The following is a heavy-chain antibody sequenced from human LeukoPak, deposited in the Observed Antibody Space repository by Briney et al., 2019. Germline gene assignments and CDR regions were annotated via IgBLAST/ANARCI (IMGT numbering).Heavy chain of an antibody. D-gene: IGHD5-12*01. CDR2: ISSSSSTI. CDR3: ARDLGWGYSGYDKEDYFDY. V-gene: IGHV3-48*01. CDR1: GFTFSSYS. Sequence: GGSLRLSCAASGFTFSSYSMNRVRQAPGKGLEWVSYISSSSSTIYYADSVKGRFTISRDNAKNSLYLQMNSLRAEDTAVYYCARDLGWGYSGYDKEDYFDYWGQGTLVTVSS. J-gene: IGHJ4*02.